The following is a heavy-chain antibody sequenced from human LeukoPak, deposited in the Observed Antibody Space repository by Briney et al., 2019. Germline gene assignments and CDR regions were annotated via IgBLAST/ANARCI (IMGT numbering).Heavy chain of an antibody. CDR1: GGSISSGDYY. CDR3: ARDGDSGYDATPGFY. V-gene: IGHV4-30-4*01. CDR2: IYYSGST. Sequence: PSQTLSLTCTVSGGSISSGDYYWSWIRQPPGKGLEWIGYIYYSGSTYYNPSLKSRVTISVDTSKNQFSLKLSSVTAADTAVYYCARDGDSGYDATPGFYWGRGTLVTVSS. D-gene: IGHD5-12*01. J-gene: IGHJ4*02.